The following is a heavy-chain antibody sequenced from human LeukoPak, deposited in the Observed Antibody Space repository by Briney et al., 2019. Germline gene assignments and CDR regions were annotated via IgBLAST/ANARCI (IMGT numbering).Heavy chain of an antibody. CDR1: GFTFSSYE. D-gene: IGHD3-10*01. CDR3: ARITMVRGVIREWRFDP. J-gene: IGHJ5*02. Sequence: GGSLRLSCAASGFTFSSYEMNWVRQAPGKGLEWVSYISSSGSTIYYADSVKGRFTISRDNAKNSLYQQMNSLRAEDTAVYYCARITMVRGVIREWRFDPWGQGTLVTVSS. CDR2: ISSSGSTI. V-gene: IGHV3-48*03.